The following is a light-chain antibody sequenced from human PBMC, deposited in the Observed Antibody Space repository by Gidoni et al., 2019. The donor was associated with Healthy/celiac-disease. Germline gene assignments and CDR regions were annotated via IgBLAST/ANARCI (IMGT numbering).Light chain of an antibody. Sequence: EIVLTQSPGTLSLSPGERATLSCRVSQSVSSSYLAWYKQKPGHAPSLLIYGASSRSTGIPDRFSGSGSGTDFTLTISRLEPEDFAVYYCQQYGSSPLTFGGGTKVEIK. V-gene: IGKV3-20*01. CDR2: GAS. J-gene: IGKJ4*01. CDR1: QSVSSSY. CDR3: QQYGSSPLT.